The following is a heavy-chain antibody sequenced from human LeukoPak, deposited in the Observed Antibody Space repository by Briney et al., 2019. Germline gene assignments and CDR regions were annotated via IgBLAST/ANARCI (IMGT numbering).Heavy chain of an antibody. CDR1: GGSIISGGYH. D-gene: IGHD3-16*01. CDR2: IYYSGST. J-gene: IGHJ4*02. V-gene: IGHV4-31*03. Sequence: SETLSLTCTVSGGSIISGGYHWSWIRQHPGKGLEWIGYIYYSGSTYYNPSLKSRVTISVDTSKNQFSLKLSSVTAADTAVYYCAREDWGRAVDYWGQGTLVTVSS. CDR3: AREDWGRAVDY.